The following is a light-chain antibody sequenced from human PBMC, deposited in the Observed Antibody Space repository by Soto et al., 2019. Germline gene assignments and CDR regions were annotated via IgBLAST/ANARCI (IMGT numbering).Light chain of an antibody. CDR3: QQYSTSPT. V-gene: IGKV3-15*01. J-gene: IGKJ4*01. CDR1: QSVGNN. Sequence: EIVMTQSPATLSVSPGERATLSCRASQSVGNNLAWYQQKPGQAPRLLIHGASIRATGVPARFSGSGSGTEFALTISSLQSEDFAVYYCQQYSTSPTFGGGTKVDIK. CDR2: GAS.